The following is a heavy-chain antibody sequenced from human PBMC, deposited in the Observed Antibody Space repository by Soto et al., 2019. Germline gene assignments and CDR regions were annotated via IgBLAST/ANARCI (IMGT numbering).Heavy chain of an antibody. CDR2: IYHSGST. CDR1: GGSISSSNW. J-gene: IGHJ5*02. CDR3: ARNPRRITIFGVVTTNWFDP. Sequence: SETLSLTCAVSGGSISSSNWWSCVRQPPGKGLEWIGEIYHSGSTNYNPSLKSRVTISVDKSKNQFSLKLSSVTAADTAVYYCARNPRRITIFGVVTTNWFDPWGQGTLVT. V-gene: IGHV4-4*02. D-gene: IGHD3-3*01.